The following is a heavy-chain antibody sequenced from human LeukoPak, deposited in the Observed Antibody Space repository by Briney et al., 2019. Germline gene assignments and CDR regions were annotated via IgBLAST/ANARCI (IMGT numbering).Heavy chain of an antibody. V-gene: IGHV1-69*01. CDR3: ARSGSIAAAGTRYFQH. J-gene: IGHJ1*01. D-gene: IGHD6-13*01. CDR2: IIPIFGTA. Sequence: GASVKVSCKASGGTFSSYAISWVRQAPGQGLEWMGGIIPIFGTANYAQKFQGRVTITADESTSTAYMELSSLRSEDTAVYYCARSGSIAAAGTRYFQHWGQGTLVTVPS. CDR1: GGTFSSYA.